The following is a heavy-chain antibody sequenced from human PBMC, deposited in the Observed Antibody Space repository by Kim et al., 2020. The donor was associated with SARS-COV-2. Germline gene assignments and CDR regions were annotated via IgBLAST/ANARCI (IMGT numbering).Heavy chain of an antibody. D-gene: IGHD3-10*01. V-gene: IGHV4-30-2*05. J-gene: IGHJ4*02. Sequence: YYNPSLKCRVAISLDTSKNQFSVNLNSVTAADTAVYYCARLGRGPWRLDYWGQGILVTVSS. CDR3: ARLGRGPWRLDY.